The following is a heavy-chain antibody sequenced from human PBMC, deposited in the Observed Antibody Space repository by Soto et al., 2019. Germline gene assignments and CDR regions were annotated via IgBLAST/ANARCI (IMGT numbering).Heavy chain of an antibody. CDR3: ARSEAKWELLYYYGMDV. Sequence: SVKVSCKASGGTFSSYTISWVRQAPGQGLEWMGRINPILGITNYAQKFQGRVTMTRDTSTSTAYMELSSLRSEDTAVYYCARSEAKWELLYYYGMDVWGQGTTVTVSS. V-gene: IGHV1-69*02. J-gene: IGHJ6*02. CDR1: GGTFSSYT. CDR2: INPILGIT. D-gene: IGHD1-26*01.